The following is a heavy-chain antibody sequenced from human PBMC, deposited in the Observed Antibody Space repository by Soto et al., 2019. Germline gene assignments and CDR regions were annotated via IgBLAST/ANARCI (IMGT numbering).Heavy chain of an antibody. CDR1: GFTFSDYY. D-gene: IGHD5-12*01. Sequence: QVQLVESGGGLVKPGGSLRLSCAASGFTFSDYYMRWGHQAPGKGLGWVAYISSSGRTRYYADSVKGRITISRDNAKNSLYLQRNSLRAEDTAVYYCARDLSEMATNTFDYWGQGPLVTVSS. V-gene: IGHV3-11*01. CDR3: ARDLSEMATNTFDY. J-gene: IGHJ4*02. CDR2: ISSSGRTR.